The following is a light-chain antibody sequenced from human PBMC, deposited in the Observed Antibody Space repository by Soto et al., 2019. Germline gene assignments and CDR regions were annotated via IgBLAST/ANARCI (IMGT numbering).Light chain of an antibody. V-gene: IGKV3-20*01. CDR2: GAS. J-gene: IGKJ1*01. CDR3: QQYGNSPET. Sequence: EIVLTQSPGTLSLSPGDRATLFCGASQSVASPYLAWYQQRPGQAPRLLIYGASSRAAGIPNRFSASGSGTDFTLTISRLEPEDFAVYYCQQYGNSPETFGQGTKVEIK. CDR1: QSVASPY.